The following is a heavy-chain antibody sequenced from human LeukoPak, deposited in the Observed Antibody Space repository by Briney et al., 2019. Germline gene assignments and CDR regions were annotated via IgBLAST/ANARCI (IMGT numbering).Heavy chain of an antibody. J-gene: IGHJ3*02. Sequence: PSQTLSLTCTVSGGSISSGGYYWGWLRQSPGKGLEWTGTIYYTGSTYYNPSLKSRVTISVDTPKNQFSLKLSSMTAADTAVYYCARRFGSNSKAGAFDIWGQGTMVTVSS. CDR1: GGSISSGGYY. V-gene: IGHV4-39*01. D-gene: IGHD2-15*01. CDR3: ARRFGSNSKAGAFDI. CDR2: IYYTGST.